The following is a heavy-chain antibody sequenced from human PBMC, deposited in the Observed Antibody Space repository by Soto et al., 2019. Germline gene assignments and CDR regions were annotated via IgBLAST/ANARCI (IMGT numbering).Heavy chain of an antibody. CDR2: IKSKADGETT. Sequence: GGSLRLSCAASGFTFSNAWMNWVRQAPGKGLEWVGRIKSKADGETTDYAAPVKGRFSISRDDSESTLYLEMISLRSEDTAVYYCTKLPRFDSSGYHYPTRDYWGHGTLVTVSS. V-gene: IGHV3-15*07. J-gene: IGHJ4*01. CDR1: GFTFSNAW. D-gene: IGHD3-22*01. CDR3: TKLPRFDSSGYHYPTRDY.